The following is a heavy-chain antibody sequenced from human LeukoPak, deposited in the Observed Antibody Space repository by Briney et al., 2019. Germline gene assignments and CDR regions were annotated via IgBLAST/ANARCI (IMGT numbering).Heavy chain of an antibody. Sequence: GGSLRLSCAAPGFTFSSFWMSWVRQAPGKGLEWVANIKRDGGDKYYVDSVKGRFSISRDNAKNSLYLHMNSLRAEDTAVYYCARGDEYTTSPWGQGTLVTVSS. CDR3: ARGDEYTTSP. V-gene: IGHV3-7*05. D-gene: IGHD2-2*02. J-gene: IGHJ4*02. CDR1: GFTFSSFW. CDR2: IKRDGGDK.